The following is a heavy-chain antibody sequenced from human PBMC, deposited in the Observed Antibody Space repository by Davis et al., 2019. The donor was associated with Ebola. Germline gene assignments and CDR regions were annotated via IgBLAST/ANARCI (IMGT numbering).Heavy chain of an antibody. CDR3: ARVGFESYSSGWYDS. V-gene: IGHV4-34*01. CDR2: INHSEIT. D-gene: IGHD6-19*01. J-gene: IGHJ5*01. Sequence: MPGGSLRLSCAVYGGSFSGSFWIWIRQPPGKGLEWIGEINHSEITNYNPSLKSRVTMSVDTSKNQFSLKVRSVTAADTAVYYCARVGFESYSSGWYDSWGQGTLVTVSS. CDR1: GGSFSGSF.